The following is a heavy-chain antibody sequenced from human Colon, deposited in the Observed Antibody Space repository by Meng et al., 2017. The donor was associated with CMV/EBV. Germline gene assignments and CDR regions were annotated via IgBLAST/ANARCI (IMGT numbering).Heavy chain of an antibody. Sequence: GGSLRLSCAASGFTFSIYTMTWVRQAPGKGLEWVSSISGGSDFIHYADSLKGRFTISRDNSKNLLYLQLNSLTAEDTSVYYCTKKNYDWGQGTLVTVSS. J-gene: IGHJ4*02. D-gene: IGHD3-3*01. V-gene: IGHV3-21*01. CDR3: TKKNYD. CDR2: ISGGSDFI. CDR1: GFTFSIYT.